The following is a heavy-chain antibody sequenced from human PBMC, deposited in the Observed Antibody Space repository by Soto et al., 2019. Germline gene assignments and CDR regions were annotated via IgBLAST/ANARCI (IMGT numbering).Heavy chain of an antibody. J-gene: IGHJ4*02. Sequence: EVQLVESGGGLVQPGRSLRLSCAASGFTFDDCAMHWVRQAPGKGLEWVSGISWNSGSIGYADSVKGRFTISRDNAKNFRYLQTNSLRADDTAFYYCAKDRGTGYYGSGSYYDYWGQGTLITVST. CDR1: GFTFDDCA. CDR3: AKDRGTGYYGSGSYYDY. D-gene: IGHD3-10*01. V-gene: IGHV3-9*01. CDR2: ISWNSGSI.